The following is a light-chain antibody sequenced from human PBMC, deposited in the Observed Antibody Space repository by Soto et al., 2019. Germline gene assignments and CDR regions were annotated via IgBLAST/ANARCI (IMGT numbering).Light chain of an antibody. CDR3: QQYGSSGT. CDR2: GAS. V-gene: IGKV3-20*01. CDR1: QSVSNNY. J-gene: IGKJ1*01. Sequence: EIMLTQSPGTLSLSPEERATLYCSASQSVSNNYLAWYQQKPGQAPRLLIYGASNRATGIPDRFSGSGSGTDFTLTISRLEPEDFAVYYCQQYGSSGTFGQGAKVAIK.